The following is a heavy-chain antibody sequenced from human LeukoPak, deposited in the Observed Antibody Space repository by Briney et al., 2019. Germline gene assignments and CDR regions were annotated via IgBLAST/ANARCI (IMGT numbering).Heavy chain of an antibody. CDR1: GYTFTSYG. CDR2: ISAYNGNT. Sequence: GASVKVSCKASGYTFTSYGISWVRQAPGQGPEWMGWISAYNGNTNYAQKLQGRVTMTTDTSTSTAYMELSSLRSEDTAVYYCARGTYYDFWSGYWFDYWGQGTLVTVSS. V-gene: IGHV1-18*01. J-gene: IGHJ4*02. CDR3: ARGTYYDFWSGYWFDY. D-gene: IGHD3-3*01.